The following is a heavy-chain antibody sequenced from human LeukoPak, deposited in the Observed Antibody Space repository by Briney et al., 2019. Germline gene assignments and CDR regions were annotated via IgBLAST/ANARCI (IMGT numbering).Heavy chain of an antibody. V-gene: IGHV3-30*18. J-gene: IGHJ6*02. Sequence: PGGSLRLSCAASGFTFSSYGMHWVRQAPGKGLEWVAVISYDGSNKYYADSVKGRFTISRDNSKNTLYLQMNSLRAEDTAVYYCAKDCTPRDYYGMDVWGQGTTVTVSS. CDR3: AKDCTPRDYYGMDV. CDR1: GFTFSSYG. D-gene: IGHD2-8*01. CDR2: ISYDGSNK.